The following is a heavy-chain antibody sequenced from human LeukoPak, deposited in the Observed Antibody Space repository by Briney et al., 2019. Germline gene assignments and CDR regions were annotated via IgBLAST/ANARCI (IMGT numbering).Heavy chain of an antibody. CDR1: GFTFSDYY. CDR3: AREFVTWGPGSYYYHGMDV. D-gene: IGHD2/OR15-2a*01. CDR2: ISSSGSII. J-gene: IGHJ6*02. Sequence: GGSLRLSCAAPGFTFSDYYMNWIRQAPGKGLEWVSYISSSGSIIYYADSVKGRFTISRDNAKNSLYLQMNSLRAEDTAVYYCAREFVTWGPGSYYYHGMDVWGQGTTVTVSS. V-gene: IGHV3-11*01.